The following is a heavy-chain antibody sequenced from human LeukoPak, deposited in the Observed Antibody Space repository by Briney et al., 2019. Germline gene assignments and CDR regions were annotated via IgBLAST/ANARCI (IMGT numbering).Heavy chain of an antibody. Sequence: SETLSLTCTVSGGSISGGYYWSWIRQHPGKGLEWIGYIYYSGSTYYNPSLKSRVTISLDTSKNQFSLKLSSVTAADTAVYYCARDAGYCSSGNCYIWFDPWGQGTLVTVSS. CDR3: ARDAGYCSSGNCYIWFDP. CDR1: GGSISGGYY. V-gene: IGHV4-31*03. D-gene: IGHD2-2*02. J-gene: IGHJ5*02. CDR2: IYYSGST.